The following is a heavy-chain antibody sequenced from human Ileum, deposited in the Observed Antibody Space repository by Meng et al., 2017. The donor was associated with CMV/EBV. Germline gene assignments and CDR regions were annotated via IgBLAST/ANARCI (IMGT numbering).Heavy chain of an antibody. CDR1: GPTFSRYA. CDR3: ASFFVATLDY. V-gene: IGHV3-30*04. Sequence: LSFSVSGPTFSRYAFHWVRQAPGKGLEWVSVISYDGKNVYYGDSVKGRFTMSRDNSRNTLYLQMNSLRTDDTAVYYCASFFVATLDYWGQGALVTVSS. D-gene: IGHD2-21*01. J-gene: IGHJ4*02. CDR2: ISYDGKNV.